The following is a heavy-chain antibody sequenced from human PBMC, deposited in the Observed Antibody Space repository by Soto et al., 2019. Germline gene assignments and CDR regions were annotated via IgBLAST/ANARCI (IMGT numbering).Heavy chain of an antibody. J-gene: IGHJ6*03. V-gene: IGHV1-2*04. Sequence: QVQLVQSGAEVKKPGASVKVSCKASGYTFTGYYIHWVRQAPGQGLAWMGWINPNSGDTDYAQNFQGCVTMTSDMSISTAYMELNRLKYDDTAVYYCARGGGLNYYFYMDVWGKGTTVTVSS. CDR1: GYTFTGYY. CDR2: INPNSGDT. CDR3: ARGGGLNYYFYMDV.